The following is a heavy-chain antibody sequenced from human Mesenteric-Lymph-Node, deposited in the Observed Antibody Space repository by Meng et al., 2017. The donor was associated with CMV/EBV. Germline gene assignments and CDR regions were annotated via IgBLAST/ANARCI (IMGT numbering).Heavy chain of an antibody. CDR3: AKSVAGTWFSDY. CDR2: ISSGGGST. D-gene: IGHD6-19*01. V-gene: IGHV3-23*01. CDR1: GFTFSSYA. J-gene: IGHJ4*02. Sequence: CAASGFTFSSYAMNWVCQAPGKGLEWVSAISSGGGSTSYADSVKGRFTISRDNSKNTLYLQTNSLRAEDTAIYYCAKSVAGTWFSDYWGQGTLVTVSS.